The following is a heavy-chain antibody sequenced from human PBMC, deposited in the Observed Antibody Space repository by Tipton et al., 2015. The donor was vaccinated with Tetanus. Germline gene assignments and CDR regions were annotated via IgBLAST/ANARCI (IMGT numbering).Heavy chain of an antibody. J-gene: IGHJ4*02. CDR1: GGSISSYY. CDR3: ARGVWFGPGPKYYFDY. CDR2: IYYSGGT. V-gene: IGHV4-59*12. Sequence: TLSLTCTVSGGSISSYYWSWIRQPPGKGLEWIGYIYYSGGTNYNPSLKSRVTISVDTSKNQFSLKLSSVTAADTAVHYCARGVWFGPGPKYYFDYWGQGTLVTVSS. D-gene: IGHD3-10*01.